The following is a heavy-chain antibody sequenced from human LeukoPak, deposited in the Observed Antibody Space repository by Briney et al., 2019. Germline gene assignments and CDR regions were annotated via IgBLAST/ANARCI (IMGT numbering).Heavy chain of an antibody. CDR3: AEGWQGYYTTWLDS. J-gene: IGHJ4*02. CDR1: GFTFSSYA. D-gene: IGHD3-10*01. V-gene: IGHV3-23*01. Sequence: GGSLRLSCAASGFTFSSYAMSWVRQAPGKGLEWVSVISGSGDNTYYADSVKGRFTTSRDNFKNTLYLQMNSLRAEDTAVYYCAEGWQGYYTTWLDSWGQGTLVTVSS. CDR2: ISGSGDNT.